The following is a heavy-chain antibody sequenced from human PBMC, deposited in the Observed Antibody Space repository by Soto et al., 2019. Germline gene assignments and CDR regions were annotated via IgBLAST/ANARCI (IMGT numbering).Heavy chain of an antibody. V-gene: IGHV1-18*01. Sequence: ASVKVSCKASGYTCTNYGISWVRQAPGQGLEWMGWINTYNGNTNYAQKLQGRVTMTTDTSTSTAYMELRSLGSDDTAVYYCARDWFGVDYWGQGTLVTVSS. CDR2: INTYNGNT. CDR1: GYTCTNYG. J-gene: IGHJ4*02. D-gene: IGHD3-16*01. CDR3: ARDWFGVDY.